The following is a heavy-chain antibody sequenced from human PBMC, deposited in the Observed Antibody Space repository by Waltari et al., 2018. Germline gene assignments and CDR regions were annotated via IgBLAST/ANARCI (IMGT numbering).Heavy chain of an antibody. J-gene: IGHJ4*02. CDR3: ATERPQMVFPPLQY. CDR2: VDPEDGES. D-gene: IGHD2-8*01. Sequence: EVQLVQSGAEVKKPGATVKISCKASGSKFTDYYVHWVQQAPGKGLEWVGRVDPEDGESVYAEKFQGRLTITADTSTDTAYIELSTLRSEDTALFYCATERPQMVFPPLQYWGQGTLVTVSS. V-gene: IGHV1-69-2*01. CDR1: GSKFTDYY.